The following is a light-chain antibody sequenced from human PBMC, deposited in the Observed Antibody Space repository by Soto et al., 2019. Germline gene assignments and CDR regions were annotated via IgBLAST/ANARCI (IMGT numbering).Light chain of an antibody. J-gene: IGKJ1*01. V-gene: IGKV3-11*01. CDR2: DAS. Sequence: EIVLTQSPATLSLSPGERATLSCRASQSVSSYLAWYQQKPGQAPRLLIYDASNRATGIPARFSGRGSGTHFPLTISSLEPEDFAVYYCQQRSNWPPWTFGQGTKVEIK. CDR1: QSVSSY. CDR3: QQRSNWPPWT.